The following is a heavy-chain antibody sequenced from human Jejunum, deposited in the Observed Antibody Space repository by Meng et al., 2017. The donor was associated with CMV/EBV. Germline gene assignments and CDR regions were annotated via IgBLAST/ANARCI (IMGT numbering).Heavy chain of an antibody. D-gene: IGHD1-26*01. CDR1: GFNFSDYW. V-gene: IGHV3-74*01. CDR3: ANVRLGY. CDR2: INGDGSRT. J-gene: IGHJ4*02. Sequence: SCEASGFNFSDYWIHWVRQTPGKGLVRVSSINGDGSRTSYADSVKGRFSISRDNAKNTVYVQMNSLRAEDTAVYYCANVRLGYWGQGTLVTVSS.